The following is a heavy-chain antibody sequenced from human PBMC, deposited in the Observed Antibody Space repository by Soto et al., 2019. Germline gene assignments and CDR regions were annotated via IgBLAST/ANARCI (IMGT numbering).Heavy chain of an antibody. D-gene: IGHD5-12*01. Sequence: SGPTLVNPTQTLTLTCTFSGFSFSTNEVGVGWIRQPPGKALEWLALIYWNDDARYSPSLKNRLTITKDTSKNQVVLTMTNMDPVDTATYYCIHDGKLGYTGYERFDHWGQGTLVTVSS. CDR3: IHDGKLGYTGYERFDH. CDR2: IYWNDDA. CDR1: GFSFSTNEVG. V-gene: IGHV2-5*01. J-gene: IGHJ4*02.